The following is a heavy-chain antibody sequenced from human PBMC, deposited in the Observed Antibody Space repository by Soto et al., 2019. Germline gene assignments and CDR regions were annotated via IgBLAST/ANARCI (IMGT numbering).Heavy chain of an antibody. V-gene: IGHV1-18*04. CDR2: ISAYNGKI. CDR1: GYTLTIYG. Sequence: ASVKGSCTASGYTLTIYGISGVRQAPGQGLEWMGWISAYNGKINYAQKLQGRVTMTTDTSTTTAYMELRSLRSDDTAVYYCARVDSSGWYVIDYWGQGTLVTVSS. CDR3: ARVDSSGWYVIDY. J-gene: IGHJ4*02. D-gene: IGHD6-19*01.